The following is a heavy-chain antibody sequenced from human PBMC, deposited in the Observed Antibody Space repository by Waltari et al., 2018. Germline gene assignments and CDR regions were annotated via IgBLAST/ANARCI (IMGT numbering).Heavy chain of an antibody. D-gene: IGHD5-18*01. CDR2: IRGSGSST. CDR1: GFSFGGYA. J-gene: IGHJ4*02. CDR3: AKDSRGYTPSPGDS. Sequence: EVQLLQSGGGLVQPGGSLRLSCATSGFSFGGYAMTWVRQAPGKGLEWVSTIRGSGSSTCYADSVRGRFTISRDNARNTVFLEMNSLRVDDTAFYYCAKDSRGYTPSPGDSWGQGTQVTVS. V-gene: IGHV3-23*01.